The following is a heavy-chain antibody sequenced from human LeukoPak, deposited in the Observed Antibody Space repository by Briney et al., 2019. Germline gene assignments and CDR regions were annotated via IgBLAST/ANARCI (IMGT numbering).Heavy chain of an antibody. Sequence: SETLSLTCAVYGGSFSNYDWTWIRQPPGKGLEWIGEIHHSGRPNYNPSLKSRITISADTSKKQFSLRLSSVTAADTAVYYCARGRSRVTIFGVALNWLDSWGQGNLVTVSS. CDR2: IHHSGRP. D-gene: IGHD3-3*01. J-gene: IGHJ5*01. V-gene: IGHV4-34*01. CDR1: GGSFSNYD. CDR3: ARGRSRVTIFGVALNWLDS.